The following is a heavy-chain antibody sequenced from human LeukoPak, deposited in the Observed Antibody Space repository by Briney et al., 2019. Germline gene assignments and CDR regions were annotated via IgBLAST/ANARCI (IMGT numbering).Heavy chain of an antibody. CDR1: GFTFNRYA. Sequence: PGGSLRLSCAASGFTFNRYAMGWGRPAPGKGLEWVSGIRGSGGSTYHADSVKGRVTISRDNYKTTLYLEMNCQRPGDPAVYHCAKDGVGSSSWSCRHFDYWGQGTLVIVSS. J-gene: IGHJ4*02. V-gene: IGHV3-23*01. D-gene: IGHD6-13*01. CDR2: IRGSGGST. CDR3: AKDGVGSSSWSCRHFDY.